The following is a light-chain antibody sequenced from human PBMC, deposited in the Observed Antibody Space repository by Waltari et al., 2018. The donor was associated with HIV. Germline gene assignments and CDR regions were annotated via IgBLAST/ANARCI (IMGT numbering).Light chain of an antibody. CDR3: QSADSSGTYRAV. J-gene: IGLJ2*01. CDR1: ALPKQY. CDR2: KDS. V-gene: IGLV3-25*03. Sequence: SYELTQPPSVSVSPGQTARITCSGAALPKQYAYWYQQKPGQAPVLVIYKDSERPSGIPERFSGSSSGTTVTLTISGVQAEDEADYYCQSADSSGTYRAVFGGGTKLTVL.